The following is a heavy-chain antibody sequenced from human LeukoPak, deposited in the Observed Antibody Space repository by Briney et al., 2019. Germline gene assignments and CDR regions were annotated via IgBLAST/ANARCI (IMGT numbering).Heavy chain of an antibody. V-gene: IGHV3-30*03. CDR2: ISYDGGNK. CDR3: ARDVADAFDI. Sequence: GGSLRLSCAASGFTFSSYWMSWVRQAPGKGLEWVAVISYDGGNKYYADSVKGRFTISRDNSKNTLYLQMNSLRAEDTAVYYCARDVADAFDIWGQGTMVTVSS. D-gene: IGHD2-15*01. J-gene: IGHJ3*02. CDR1: GFTFSSYW.